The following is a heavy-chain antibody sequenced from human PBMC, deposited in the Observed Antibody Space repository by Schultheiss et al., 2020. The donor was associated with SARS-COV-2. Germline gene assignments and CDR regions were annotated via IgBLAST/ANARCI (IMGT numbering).Heavy chain of an antibody. D-gene: IGHD5-18*01. V-gene: IGHV4-4*02. CDR3: AKTARVPAY. Sequence: LRETLSLTCAVSGGSISSSNWWSWVRQPPGKGLEWIGYIYYSGSTYYNPSLKSRVTISVDTSKNQFSLKLSSVTAADTAVYYCAKTARVPAYWGQGVLVTVSS. CDR1: GGSISSSNW. J-gene: IGHJ4*02. CDR2: IYYSGST.